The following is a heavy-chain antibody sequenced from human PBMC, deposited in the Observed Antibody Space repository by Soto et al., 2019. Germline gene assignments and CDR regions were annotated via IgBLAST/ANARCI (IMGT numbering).Heavy chain of an antibody. J-gene: IGHJ4*02. Sequence: PGGSLRLSCAASGFTFSSYAMSWVRQAPGKGLEWVSAISGSGGSTYYADSVKGRFTISRDNSKNTLYLQMNSLRAEDTAVYYCASSVEMATIRKWYYFDYWGQGTLVTVSS. V-gene: IGHV3-23*01. CDR1: GFTFSSYA. CDR3: ASSVEMATIRKWYYFDY. D-gene: IGHD5-12*01. CDR2: ISGSGGST.